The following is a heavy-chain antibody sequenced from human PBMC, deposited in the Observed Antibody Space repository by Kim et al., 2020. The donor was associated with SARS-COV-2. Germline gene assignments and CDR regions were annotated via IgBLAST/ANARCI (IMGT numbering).Heavy chain of an antibody. V-gene: IGHV7-4-1*02. J-gene: IGHJ1*01. CDR3: ASFVAVAGLNFQH. Sequence: YAQGFTGRFVFSLDTSVSTAYLQISSLKAEDTAVYYCASFVAVAGLNFQHWGQGTLVTVSS. D-gene: IGHD6-19*01.